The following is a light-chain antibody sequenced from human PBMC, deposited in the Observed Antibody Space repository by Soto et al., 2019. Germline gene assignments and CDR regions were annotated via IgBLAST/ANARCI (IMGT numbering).Light chain of an antibody. CDR2: KAT. J-gene: IGKJ2*01. Sequence: DIQMTQSPSTLPRSAGEGSTTTARASQRIVSWLACYHRKPGKAPKLLIYKATNLQSGVPSRFSGSGSGTDFSLTISRLQPVDSATYFCQHYHDFQYTFGPGTKLEI. CDR1: QRIVSW. CDR3: QHYHDFQYT. V-gene: IGKV1-5*03.